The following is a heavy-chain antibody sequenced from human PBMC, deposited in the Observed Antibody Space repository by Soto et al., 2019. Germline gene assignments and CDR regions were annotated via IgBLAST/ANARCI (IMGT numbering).Heavy chain of an antibody. CDR1: GFIFSNYA. D-gene: IGHD6-19*01. V-gene: IGHV3-23*01. J-gene: IGHJ4*02. CDR3: ARTDKYNSQSSGWANRLDY. Sequence: EVQLLESGGDLVQPGGSLRLSCAASGFIFSNYAMTWVRQAPGKGPEWVSTFTSGGSTYYRDTVKGRFTISRDNSKNTLYLQMNILRAEDTAVYYCARTDKYNSQSSGWANRLDYWGQGTLVTVSS. CDR2: FTSGGST.